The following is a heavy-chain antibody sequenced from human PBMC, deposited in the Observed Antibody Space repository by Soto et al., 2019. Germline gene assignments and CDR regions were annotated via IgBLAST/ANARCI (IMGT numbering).Heavy chain of an antibody. Sequence: QVQLQESGPGLVKSSETLSLICFVSGEALGSGQSYWNWIRQAPGKGLEWIGQTFVTGATKYSACLRSRVARSVDTSKSQISLTLTSVTAADSATYFCARGRSDSAGSSFGRRMDVWGQGTTVTVSS. D-gene: IGHD3-10*01. CDR2: TFVTGAT. J-gene: IGHJ6*02. CDR1: GEALGSGQSY. CDR3: ARGRSDSAGSSFGRRMDV. V-gene: IGHV4-61*01.